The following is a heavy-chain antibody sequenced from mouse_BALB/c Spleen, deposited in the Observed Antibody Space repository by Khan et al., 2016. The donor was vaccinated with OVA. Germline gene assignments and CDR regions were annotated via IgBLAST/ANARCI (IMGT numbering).Heavy chain of an antibody. J-gene: IGHJ2*01. V-gene: IGHV1-4*02. Sequence: QVQLKQSAVELARPGASVKMSCKASGYTFISYTMHWVKQRPGQGLEWIGYINPSSGYTEYNQKFMDKTTLTADKSSSTAYMQLSSLTSEDSAVYYCSRSAFYCSSYFDYWGQGTTLTVSS. D-gene: IGHD1-1*01. CDR2: INPSSGYT. CDR1: GYTFISYT. CDR3: SRSAFYCSSYFDY.